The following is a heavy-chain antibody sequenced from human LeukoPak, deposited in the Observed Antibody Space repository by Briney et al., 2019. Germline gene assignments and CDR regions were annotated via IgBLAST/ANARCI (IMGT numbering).Heavy chain of an antibody. CDR3: AKDRDGYYDSSGYWT. CDR2: ISGSGGST. V-gene: IGHV3-23*01. Sequence: GGSLRLSCAASGFTFSSYAMSWVRQAPGKGLEWVSAISGSGGSTYYADSVKGRFTISRDNSKNTLYLQMNSLRAEDPAVYYCAKDRDGYYDSSGYWTWGQGTLVTVSS. J-gene: IGHJ5*02. D-gene: IGHD3-22*01. CDR1: GFTFSSYA.